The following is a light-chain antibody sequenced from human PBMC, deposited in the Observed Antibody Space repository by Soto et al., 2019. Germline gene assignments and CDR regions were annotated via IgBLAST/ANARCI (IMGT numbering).Light chain of an antibody. Sequence: QSALTQPPSASGSPGQSVAISCTGTSSDVGGYNYVSWYQQHPGKAPKLMIYEVNKRPSGVPDRFSGSKSGNTASLTVSGLQAEDEADYYCATWDTILNGFVFGTGTKLTVL. CDR3: ATWDTILNGFV. CDR1: SSDVGGYNY. J-gene: IGLJ1*01. CDR2: EVN. V-gene: IGLV2-8*01.